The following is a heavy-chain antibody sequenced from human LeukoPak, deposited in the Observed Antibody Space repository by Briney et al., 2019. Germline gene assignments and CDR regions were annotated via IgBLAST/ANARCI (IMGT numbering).Heavy chain of an antibody. J-gene: IGHJ6*03. CDR2: ISSSSSYI. CDR3: ARDSWDTVTNEGYMDV. Sequence: PGGSLRLSCAASGFTFSSYSMNWVRQAPGKGLEWVSSISSSSSYIYYADSVKGRFTISRDNAKNSLYLQMNSLRAEDTAVYYCARDSWDTVTNEGYMDVWGKGTTVTVSS. CDR1: GFTFSSYS. V-gene: IGHV3-21*01. D-gene: IGHD4-17*01.